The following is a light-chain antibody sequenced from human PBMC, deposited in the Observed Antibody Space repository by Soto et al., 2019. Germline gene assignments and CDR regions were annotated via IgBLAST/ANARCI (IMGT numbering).Light chain of an antibody. CDR1: QSISSY. CDR2: AAS. J-gene: IGKJ4*01. Sequence: DIQMTQSPSSLSASVGDRVTITCRASQSISSYLNWYQQKPGKAPKLLIYAASSLQSGVPSRFSGSGSGTDFTLTISSXQPEDFATYYCQQSYSTLFTFGGGTKVDIK. V-gene: IGKV1-39*01. CDR3: QQSYSTLFT.